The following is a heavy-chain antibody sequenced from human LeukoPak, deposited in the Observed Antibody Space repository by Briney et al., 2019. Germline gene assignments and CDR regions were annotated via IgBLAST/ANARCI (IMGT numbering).Heavy chain of an antibody. D-gene: IGHD1-14*01. CDR3: ATRPQYYYYMDV. V-gene: IGHV3-74*01. J-gene: IGHJ6*03. CDR1: GFTFSSNW. CDR2: INSDGSST. Sequence: AGSLRLSCAASGFTFSSNWMHWVRQAPGKGLVWVSRINSDGSSTSYADSVKGRFTISRDNAKNTLYLQMNSLRAEDTAVYYCATRPQYYYYMDVWGKGTTVTVSS.